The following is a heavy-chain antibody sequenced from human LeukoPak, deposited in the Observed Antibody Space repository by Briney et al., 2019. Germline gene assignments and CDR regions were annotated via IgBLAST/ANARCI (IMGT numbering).Heavy chain of an antibody. J-gene: IGHJ5*02. V-gene: IGHV3-48*01. Sequence: GGSLRLSCAASGFTFSSYSMNWVRQAPGKGLEWVSYISSSSSTIYYADSVKGRFTISRDNAKNSLYLQMNSLRAEDTAVYYCARGVVGSYNWFDPWGQGTLVTVSS. CDR3: ARGVVGSYNWFDP. D-gene: IGHD2-15*01. CDR2: ISSSSSTI. CDR1: GFTFSSYS.